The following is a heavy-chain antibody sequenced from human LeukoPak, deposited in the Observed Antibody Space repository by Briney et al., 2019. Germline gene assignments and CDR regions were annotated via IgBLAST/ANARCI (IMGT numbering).Heavy chain of an antibody. J-gene: IGHJ5*02. D-gene: IGHD1/OR15-1a*01. CDR1: GGFISSYY. CDR2: FYTSGSA. Sequence: SETLSLTCTVAGGFISSYYWSWIRQPAGEGLEWVGRFYTSGSANYNPSLKSRVTMSVDTSKHHFSLKLSSVTAADTAVYYCARDPAPWNSGADWFDPWGQGTLVTVSS. V-gene: IGHV4-4*07. CDR3: ARDPAPWNSGADWFDP.